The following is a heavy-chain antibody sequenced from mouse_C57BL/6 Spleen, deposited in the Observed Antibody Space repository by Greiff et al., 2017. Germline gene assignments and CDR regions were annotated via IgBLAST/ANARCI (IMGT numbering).Heavy chain of an antibody. CDR1: GFSLTSYG. CDR3: ARGGYGNGFAY. CDR2: IWSGGST. J-gene: IGHJ3*01. V-gene: IGHV2-2*01. Sequence: QVQLKESGPGLVQPSQSLSITCTVSGFSLTSYGVHWVRQSPGKGLEWLGVIWSGGSTDYTAAFISRLSISKNNSKSQVFFIMNSRQADDSAIYYCARGGYGNGFAYWGQGTLVTVSA. D-gene: IGHD2-1*01.